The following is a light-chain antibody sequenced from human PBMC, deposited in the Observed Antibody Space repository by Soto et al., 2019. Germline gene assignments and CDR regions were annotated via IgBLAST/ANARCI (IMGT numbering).Light chain of an antibody. V-gene: IGKV3-11*01. J-gene: IGKJ1*01. CDR2: DTF. Sequence: VLTQSPATLSFSPGERATLSCRASQNIAIYLAWYQQKSGQSPRLLIYDTFNRAPGIPDRFSGSGSGTDFTPTISSLEPEDFAVYYCQQRATWPWTFGQGTTVEI. CDR3: QQRATWPWT. CDR1: QNIAIY.